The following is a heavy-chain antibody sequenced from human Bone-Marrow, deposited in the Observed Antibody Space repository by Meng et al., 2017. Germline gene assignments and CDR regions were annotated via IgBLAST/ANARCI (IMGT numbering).Heavy chain of an antibody. V-gene: IGHV4-34*01. D-gene: IGHD4-17*01. CDR2: INHSGST. CDR1: GGSFSGYY. CDR3: ARGRVTTVTTPNWYFDL. J-gene: IGHJ2*01. Sequence: AQLQEWGAGLLKPSETLSLTCAVYGGSFSGYYWSWIRQPPGKGLEWIGEINHSGSTNYNPSLKSRVTISVDTSKNQFSLKLSSVTAADTAVYYCARGRVTTVTTPNWYFDLWGRGTLVTVSS.